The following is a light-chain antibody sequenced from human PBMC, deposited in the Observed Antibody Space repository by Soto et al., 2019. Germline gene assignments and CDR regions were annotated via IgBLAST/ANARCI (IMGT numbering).Light chain of an antibody. CDR1: RSDVGGYNY. CDR2: GVS. J-gene: IGLJ1*01. V-gene: IGLV2-11*01. Sequence: QSALTQPRSVSGSPGQSVTISCTGTRSDVGGYNYVSWYQQHPGKAPKLLIYGVSERPSGVPDRFSGSKSGSTASLTISGLQAVDEDDYSCCAYAARHSYVVVTG. CDR3: CAYAARHSYV.